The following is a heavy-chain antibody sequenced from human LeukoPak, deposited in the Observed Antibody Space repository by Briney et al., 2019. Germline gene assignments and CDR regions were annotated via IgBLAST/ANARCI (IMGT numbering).Heavy chain of an antibody. CDR1: GGSISNYY. J-gene: IGHJ3*02. CDR3: ARQPSGTAAFDI. D-gene: IGHD1-14*01. V-gene: IGHV4-59*08. Sequence: SETLSLTCAVDGGSISNYYWSWIRQPPGKELEWIGYIYFSGGNTNYTPSFKSRVTISVDTSKNQFFLRLNSVTAADTAVYYCARQPSGTAAFDIWGQGTVVTVSS. CDR2: IYFSGGNT.